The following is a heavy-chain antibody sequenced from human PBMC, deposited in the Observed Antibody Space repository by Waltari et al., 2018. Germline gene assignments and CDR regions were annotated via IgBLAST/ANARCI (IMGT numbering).Heavy chain of an antibody. D-gene: IGHD3-22*01. Sequence: QVQLRESGPGLVKPSQTLSLTCTVSGGSVSSGLHYWSWIRQAPGKGLEWIGYIYHSGTTYYNPSLRGRITLSVDTSNYQSSLKLTSVTAADAAVYYCARVVKYYDSFGFPSDYMDVWGKGTTVIISS. CDR2: IYHSGTT. V-gene: IGHV4-30-4*08. CDR3: ARVVKYYDSFGFPSDYMDV. J-gene: IGHJ6*03. CDR1: GGSVSSGLHY.